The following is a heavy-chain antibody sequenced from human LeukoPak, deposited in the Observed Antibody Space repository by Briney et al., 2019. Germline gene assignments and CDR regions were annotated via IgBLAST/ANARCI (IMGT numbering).Heavy chain of an antibody. J-gene: IGHJ4*02. CDR2: IYHSGST. D-gene: IGHD2-2*01. CDR3: ARVVPAAMLSEYYFDY. Sequence: SETLSLTCTVSGYSISSGYYWGWIRQPPGKGLEWIGSIYHSGSTYYNPSLKSRVTISVDTSKNQFSLKLSSVTAADTAVYYCARVVPAAMLSEYYFDYWGQGTLVTVSS. CDR1: GYSISSGYY. V-gene: IGHV4-38-2*02.